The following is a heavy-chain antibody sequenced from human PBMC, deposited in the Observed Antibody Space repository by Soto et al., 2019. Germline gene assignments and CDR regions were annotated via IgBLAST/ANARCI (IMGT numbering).Heavy chain of an antibody. D-gene: IGHD1-7*01. Sequence: EVQLLESGGGLVQPGGSLRLSCAASGFTFSSYAMSWVRQAPGKGLEWVSAISGSGGSTYYADSVKGRFTISRDNSKNTLYLQMNRLRAEDTGVYYCAIEGGWNYARDNWFDPWGQGTMVTVSS. CDR2: ISGSGGST. J-gene: IGHJ5*02. CDR1: GFTFSSYA. CDR3: AIEGGWNYARDNWFDP. V-gene: IGHV3-23*01.